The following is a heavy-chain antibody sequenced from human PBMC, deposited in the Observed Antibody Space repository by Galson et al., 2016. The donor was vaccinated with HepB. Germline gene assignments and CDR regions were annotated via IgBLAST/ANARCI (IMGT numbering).Heavy chain of an antibody. Sequence: SLRLSCAASGFTFSSYGMHWVRQAPGKGLEWVAVIWYDGSDKNYADSVKGRFNISRDNSKNTLYLQMNSLRAEDTAVYYCARSGYCGGDCNWFDPWGQGTLVTVSS. CDR2: IWYDGSDK. D-gene: IGHD2-21*02. CDR3: ARSGYCGGDCNWFDP. J-gene: IGHJ5*02. CDR1: GFTFSSYG. V-gene: IGHV3-33*01.